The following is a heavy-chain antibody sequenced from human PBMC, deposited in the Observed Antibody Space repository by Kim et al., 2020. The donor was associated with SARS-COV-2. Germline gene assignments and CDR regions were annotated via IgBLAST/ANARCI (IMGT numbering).Heavy chain of an antibody. CDR3: ARGLKRPLLLWFGESNNWFDP. Sequence: SETLSLTCAVYGGSFSGYYWSWIRQPPGKGLEWIGEINHSGSTNYNPSLKIRVTISVDTSKNQFSLKLSSVTAADTAVYYCARGLKRPLLLWFGESNNWFDPWGQGTLVTVSS. D-gene: IGHD3-10*01. V-gene: IGHV4-34*01. J-gene: IGHJ5*02. CDR2: INHSGST. CDR1: GGSFSGYY.